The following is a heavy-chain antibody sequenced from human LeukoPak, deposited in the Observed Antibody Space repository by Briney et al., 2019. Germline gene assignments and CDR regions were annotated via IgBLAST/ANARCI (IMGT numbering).Heavy chain of an antibody. CDR2: ISTSGSTI. V-gene: IGHV3-48*03. CDR3: GRQAGVTTDDIYV. J-gene: IGHJ6*02. CDR1: GFTFSSHE. Sequence: PGGSLSLSCAVSGFTFSSHEMEWVRQAPGKGLEWVSHISTSGSTIHYADSVKGRFTISRDNAKHSLFLQMNRLRAEDTAVYCCGRQAGVTTDDIYVWGQGTTVT. D-gene: IGHD4-17*01.